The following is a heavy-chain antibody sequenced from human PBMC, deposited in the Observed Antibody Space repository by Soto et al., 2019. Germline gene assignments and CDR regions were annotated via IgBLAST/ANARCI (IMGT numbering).Heavy chain of an antibody. Sequence: EVQLLESGGGLEQPGGSLRLSCAASGFTFSSYAMSWVRQAPGKGLEWVSIISVSGDITYYADSVKGRFTISRDNSKNTLYLQMNSLRAEDTAQYYCAKGVVAAATNRPSDYWGRGTLVTVSS. J-gene: IGHJ4*02. V-gene: IGHV3-23*01. CDR1: GFTFSSYA. D-gene: IGHD2-15*01. CDR3: AKGVVAAATNRPSDY. CDR2: ISVSGDIT.